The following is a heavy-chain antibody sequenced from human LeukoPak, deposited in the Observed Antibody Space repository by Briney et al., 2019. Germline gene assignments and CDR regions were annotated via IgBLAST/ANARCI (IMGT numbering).Heavy chain of an antibody. CDR3: TTDGVGVEGATYDN. CDR1: GFTFSSYA. Sequence: GGSLRLSCAASGFTFSSYAMSWVRQAPGKGLEWVSAISGSGGSTYYADSVKGRFTISRDNSKNTLYLQMNSLKTEDTAVYYCTTDGVGVEGATYDNWGQGTLVSVSS. D-gene: IGHD1-26*01. CDR2: ISGSGGST. J-gene: IGHJ4*02. V-gene: IGHV3-23*01.